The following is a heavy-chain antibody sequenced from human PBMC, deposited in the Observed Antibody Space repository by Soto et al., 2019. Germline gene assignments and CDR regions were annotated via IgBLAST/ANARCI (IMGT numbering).Heavy chain of an antibody. CDR1: DGSISSGGYS. V-gene: IGHV4-30-2*01. J-gene: IGHJ5*02. Sequence: PSQTLSLTCAVYDGSISSGGYSWSWIRQPPGKGLEWIGYIYHSGSTYYNPSLNSRVTISVDRSKNQFAQKRSSVTAADTAVYYCARHGEIAAVMNWFDPWGQGTLVTVSS. CDR2: IYHSGST. D-gene: IGHD6-13*01. CDR3: ARHGEIAAVMNWFDP.